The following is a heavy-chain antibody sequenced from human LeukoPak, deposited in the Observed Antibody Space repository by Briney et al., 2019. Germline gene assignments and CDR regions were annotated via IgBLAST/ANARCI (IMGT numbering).Heavy chain of an antibody. V-gene: IGHV3-21*01. CDR3: ARDRCSSTSCYNFDY. CDR2: ISSSSSYI. D-gene: IGHD2-2*02. Sequence: GGSLRLSCAASGFTFSSYSMNWVRQAPGKGLEWVSSISSSSSYIYYADSVKGRFTISRDNAKNSLYLQMNSLRAEDTAVYYCARDRCSSTSCYNFDYWGQGTLVTVSS. J-gene: IGHJ4*02. CDR1: GFTFSSYS.